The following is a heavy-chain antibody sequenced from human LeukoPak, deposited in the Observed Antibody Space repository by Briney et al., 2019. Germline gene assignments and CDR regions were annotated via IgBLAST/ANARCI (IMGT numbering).Heavy chain of an antibody. V-gene: IGHV3-48*04. CDR1: GFTFSSYS. CDR3: ARDLGLGATWFDP. Sequence: PGGSLRLSCAASGFTFSSYSMNWVRQAPGKGLEWVSYISSSSSTIYYADSVKGRFTISRDNAKNSLYLQMNSLRAEDTAVYYCARDLGLGATWFDPWGQGTLVTVSS. CDR2: ISSSSSTI. D-gene: IGHD1-26*01. J-gene: IGHJ5*02.